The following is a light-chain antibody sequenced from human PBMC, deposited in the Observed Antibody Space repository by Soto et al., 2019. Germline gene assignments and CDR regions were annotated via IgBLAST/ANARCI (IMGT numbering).Light chain of an antibody. Sequence: ESVLTESRCTLSMAPGERATLSCRASQSLSSSSLSWYQQKPGQAPRLLISGASSRAADIPDRFSGSESGTDFTLTISRLEPEDFAVYYCQHYGDSRWPFGQRTKVDI. V-gene: IGKV3-20*01. CDR1: QSLSSSS. CDR3: QHYGDSRWP. J-gene: IGKJ1*01. CDR2: GAS.